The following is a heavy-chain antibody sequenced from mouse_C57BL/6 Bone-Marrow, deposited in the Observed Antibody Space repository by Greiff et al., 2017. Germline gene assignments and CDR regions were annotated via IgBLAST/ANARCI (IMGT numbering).Heavy chain of an antibody. Sequence: DVQLQESGPGLVKPSQSLSLTCSVTGYSITSGYYWNWIRQFPGNKLEWMGYISYDGSNNYNPSLKNRISITRDTSKNQFFLKLNSVTTEDTATYYCARDPSTHDYAMDYWGQGTSVTVSS. CDR3: ARDPSTHDYAMDY. V-gene: IGHV3-6*01. CDR1: GYSITSGYY. CDR2: ISYDGSN. D-gene: IGHD5-1*01. J-gene: IGHJ4*01.